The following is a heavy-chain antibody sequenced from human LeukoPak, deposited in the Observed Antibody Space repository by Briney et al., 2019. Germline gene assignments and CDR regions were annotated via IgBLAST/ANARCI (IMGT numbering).Heavy chain of an antibody. V-gene: IGHV4-59*01. J-gene: IGHJ4*02. CDR2: ISYSGTT. Sequence: PSETLSLTCTVSGGSISSYYWNWIWQPPGEGLEYIGYISYSGTTSYNPSLKSRVTISVDTSKNQFSLKLTSVTAADTAVYYCARALIYCSGGSCYSEGSFDYWGQGTLVTVSS. CDR3: ARALIYCSGGSCYSEGSFDY. CDR1: GGSISSYY. D-gene: IGHD2-15*01.